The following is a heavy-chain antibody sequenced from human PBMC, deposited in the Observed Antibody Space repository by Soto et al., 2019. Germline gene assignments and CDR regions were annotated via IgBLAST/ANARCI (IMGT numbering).Heavy chain of an antibody. V-gene: IGHV3-21*01. CDR1: GFTFSSYS. D-gene: IGHD6-13*01. Sequence: VGSLRLSCAASGFTFSSYSMNWVRQAPGKGLEWVSSISSSSSYIYYADSVKGRFTISRDNAKNSLYLQMNSLRAEDTAVYYCASIRQQLVPKYYFDYWGQGTLVTVSS. CDR3: ASIRQQLVPKYYFDY. J-gene: IGHJ4*02. CDR2: ISSSSSYI.